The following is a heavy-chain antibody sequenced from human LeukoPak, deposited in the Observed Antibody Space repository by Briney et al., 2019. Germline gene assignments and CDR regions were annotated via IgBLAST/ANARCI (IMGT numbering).Heavy chain of an antibody. CDR3: ATDIDWLDP. V-gene: IGHV7-4-1*02. J-gene: IGHJ5*02. CDR1: GYTLREYA. D-gene: IGHD3-16*02. Sequence: ASVKVSCKASGYTLREYALHWVRQAPGQGLEWMGWMNTKTGNPTYVQGFTGRFVFSLDLSVNTAYLQISSLKAEDTAVYYCATDIDWLDPWGQGTLVTVSS. CDR2: MNTKTGNP.